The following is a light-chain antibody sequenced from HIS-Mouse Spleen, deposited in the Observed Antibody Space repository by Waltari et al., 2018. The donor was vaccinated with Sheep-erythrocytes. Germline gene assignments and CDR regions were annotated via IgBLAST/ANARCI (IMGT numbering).Light chain of an antibody. CDR1: QSVSSSY. Sequence: EIVLTQSPGTLSLSPGERATLSCRASQSVSSSYLAWYQQEPGQAPRLLIYGASSRATGIPDRFSGSGSGTDFTITISRLEPEDFAVYYCQQYGSSPLFTFGPGTKVDIK. V-gene: IGKV3-20*01. CDR2: GAS. J-gene: IGKJ3*01. CDR3: QQYGSSPLFT.